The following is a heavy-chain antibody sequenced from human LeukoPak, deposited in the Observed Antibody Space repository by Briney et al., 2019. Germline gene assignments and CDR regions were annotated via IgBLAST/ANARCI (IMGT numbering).Heavy chain of an antibody. Sequence: GGSLRLSCAASGFTFSSYWMHWVRQAPGKGLVWVSRINSDGSSTSYADSVKGRFTISRDNAKNTLYLQMNSLRAEDTAVYYCARVSSGGAGAYYWGQGTLVTVSS. CDR2: INSDGSST. CDR3: ARVSSGGAGAYY. J-gene: IGHJ4*02. D-gene: IGHD3-10*01. CDR1: GFTFSSYW. V-gene: IGHV3-74*01.